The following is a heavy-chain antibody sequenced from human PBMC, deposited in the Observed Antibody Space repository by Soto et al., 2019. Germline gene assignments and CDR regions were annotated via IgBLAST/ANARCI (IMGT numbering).Heavy chain of an antibody. V-gene: IGHV1-18*01. CDR1: GYIFTNYG. Sequence: QVQLVQSAAEVKKPGASVKVSCKTSGYIFTNYGISWVRQAPGQVLEWMGWISAYDGLTNHSQKFQGRVTMTTDTSTSTAYMELRSLSSDDAAVYYCARVRYHDTSGYYDVDYWGQGTLVTVSS. J-gene: IGHJ4*02. D-gene: IGHD3-22*01. CDR3: ARVRYHDTSGYYDVDY. CDR2: ISAYDGLT.